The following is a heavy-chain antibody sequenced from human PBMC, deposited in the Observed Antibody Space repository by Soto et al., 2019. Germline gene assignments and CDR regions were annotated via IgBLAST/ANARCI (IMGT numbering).Heavy chain of an antibody. CDR2: ISYDVSNR. CDR1: GFTFSRYA. D-gene: IGHD6-13*01. Sequence: GGSLRLSCAASGFTFSRYAVHWVRQAPGKGLEWVAVISYDVSNRYYADSVKGRFTISRDNSKNTLYLQMNSLRAEDTAVYYCARVLGTYSRVGTFDYWGQGTLVTVSS. CDR3: ARVLGTYSRVGTFDY. V-gene: IGHV3-30-3*01. J-gene: IGHJ4*02.